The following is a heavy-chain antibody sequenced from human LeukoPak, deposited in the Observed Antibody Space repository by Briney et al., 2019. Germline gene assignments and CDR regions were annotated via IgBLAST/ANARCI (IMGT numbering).Heavy chain of an antibody. D-gene: IGHD3-9*01. CDR3: AKAKYDILTGYPWGYFDY. V-gene: IGHV3-23*01. CDR1: GFTFSSYA. Sequence: GGSLKLSCAASGFTFSSYAMSWVRQAPGKGLEWVSAISGSGGSTYYADSVKGRFAISRDNSKNTLYLQMNSLRAEDTAVYYCAKAKYDILTGYPWGYFDYWGQGTLVTVSS. CDR2: ISGSGGST. J-gene: IGHJ4*02.